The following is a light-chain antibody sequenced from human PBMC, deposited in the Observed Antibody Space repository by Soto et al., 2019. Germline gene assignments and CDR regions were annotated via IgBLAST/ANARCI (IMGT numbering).Light chain of an antibody. CDR2: GAS. V-gene: IGKV3-15*01. CDR1: QSVATN. CDR3: QQYNNWPQT. J-gene: IGKJ1*01. Sequence: EAVLTQSPATLSVSQGERATLSCRASQSVATNLAWYQQRPGQAPRLLIYGASKRAIGLPARFSGSGSGTEFTLTITSLQSEDFAVYYCQQYNNWPQTFGQGTKVDI.